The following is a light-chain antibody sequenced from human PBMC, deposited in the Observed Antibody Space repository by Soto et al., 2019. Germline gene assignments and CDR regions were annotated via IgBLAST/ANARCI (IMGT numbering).Light chain of an antibody. V-gene: IGLV2-14*01. CDR1: SSDVGNYKY. Sequence: QSVLTQPASVSGSPGQSITISCTGTSSDVGNYKYVSWYQQHPGKAPKLMIYEVSNRPSGVSNRFSGSKSGNTASLTISGIQAEDDTDYYCFSYTSSGTYVFGTGTKLTV. CDR3: FSYTSSGTYV. J-gene: IGLJ1*01. CDR2: EVS.